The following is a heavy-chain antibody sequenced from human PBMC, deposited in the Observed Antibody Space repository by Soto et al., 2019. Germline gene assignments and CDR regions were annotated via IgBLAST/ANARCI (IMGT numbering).Heavy chain of an antibody. CDR3: ARWQDYSDSSGYYADH. J-gene: IGHJ4*02. V-gene: IGHV5-51*01. D-gene: IGHD3-22*01. CDR2: IYPSDSDT. CDR1: GYSFISYW. Sequence: EVQLVQSAPEVKKPGESLKISCKGSGYSFISYWIGWARQMPGKGLEWMGIIYPSDSDTTYSPSFQGQVTISVDKSATTAYLQWSGLKASDTAMYYCARWQDYSDSSGYYADHWGQGTLVTVSS.